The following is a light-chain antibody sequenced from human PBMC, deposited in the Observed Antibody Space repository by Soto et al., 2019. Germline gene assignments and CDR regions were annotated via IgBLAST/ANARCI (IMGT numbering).Light chain of an antibody. CDR2: DVA. CDR1: SSDVGGSNF. CDR3: VSYTSSTTYV. J-gene: IGLJ1*01. V-gene: IGLV2-14*03. Sequence: QSALAQPASVSDSPGQSITISCTGTSSDVGGSNFVSWYQQHPGKPPKLIIYDVANRPSGVSNRFSGSKSGSTASLFISRLQTEDEADYYCVSYTSSTTYVFGTGTKGTVL.